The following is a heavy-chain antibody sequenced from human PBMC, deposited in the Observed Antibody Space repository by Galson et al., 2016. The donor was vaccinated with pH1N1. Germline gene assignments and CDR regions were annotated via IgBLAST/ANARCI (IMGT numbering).Heavy chain of an antibody. CDR1: GYSFTTSW. CDR2: IYAGDSDT. D-gene: IGHD2-21*01. CDR3: PICHGSDTASVLVDY. Sequence: QSGAEVKKPGESLKISCKGSGYSFTTSWIGWVRQMPGKGLEWMGIIYAGDSDTRYSPSFQGQVTISVDKSINTAYLQWSSLEASDTSMYYCPICHGSDTASVLVDYRGQGTLVTVSS. J-gene: IGHJ4*02. V-gene: IGHV5-51*01.